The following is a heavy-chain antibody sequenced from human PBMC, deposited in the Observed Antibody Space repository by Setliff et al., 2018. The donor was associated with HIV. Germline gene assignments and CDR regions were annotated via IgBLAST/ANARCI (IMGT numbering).Heavy chain of an antibody. CDR2: IYYSGST. J-gene: IGHJ4*02. Sequence: SETLSLTCTVSGGSMSSYYWSWIRQPPGKGLEWIGSIYYSGSTNYNPSLKSRISISVDPSMNHFSLRMSSVTAADTAMYYCARAGDSRAYYSLDSWGQGTLVTVSS. V-gene: IGHV4-59*08. CDR1: GGSMSSYY. D-gene: IGHD3-22*01. CDR3: ARAGDSRAYYSLDS.